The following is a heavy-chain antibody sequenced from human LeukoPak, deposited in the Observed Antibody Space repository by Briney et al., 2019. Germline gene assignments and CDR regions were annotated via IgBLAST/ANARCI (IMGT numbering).Heavy chain of an antibody. CDR2: INQDGSEE. D-gene: IGHD5-12*01. CDR3: VRDGGVSGYDLLDY. J-gene: IGHJ4*02. Sequence: GGSLRLSCAASGFTFSNYWMTWVRQAPGKGLEWVAHINQDGSEEHYMDSVKARFTISRDNAKNSLSLQMNSPRAEDTAVYYCVRDGGVSGYDLLDYWGQGTLVTVSS. CDR1: GFTFSNYW. V-gene: IGHV3-7*01.